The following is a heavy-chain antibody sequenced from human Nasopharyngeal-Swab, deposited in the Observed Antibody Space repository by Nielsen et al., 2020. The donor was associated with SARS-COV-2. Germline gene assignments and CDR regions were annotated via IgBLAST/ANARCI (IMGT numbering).Heavy chain of an antibody. Sequence: SGPPLAKPSHTFTLTYTFSGFSLRTSGMCVRWVRQPPGKALEWLALIGWDDDKYYRTSLKTRLTISKDTSQNQVVLTMTNMNPVDTATYYCARMEKYYYGSGSYYYYYYGMDVWGQGTTVTVSS. CDR2: IGWDDDK. CDR3: ARMEKYYYGSGSYYYYYYGMDV. D-gene: IGHD3-10*01. J-gene: IGHJ6*02. V-gene: IGHV2-70*20. CDR1: GFSLRTSGMC.